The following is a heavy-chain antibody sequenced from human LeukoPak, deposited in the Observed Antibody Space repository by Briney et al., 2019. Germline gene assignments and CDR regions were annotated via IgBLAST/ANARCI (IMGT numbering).Heavy chain of an antibody. CDR3: AKDPMDERGFDY. CDR2: ISGSGGNT. CDR1: GFTFSSYA. D-gene: IGHD1-1*01. J-gene: IGHJ4*02. V-gene: IGHV3-23*01. Sequence: GGSLRLSCAVSGFTFSSYAMSWVRQAPGKGLEWVSSISGSGGNTFYADSVRGRFTISRDNSKKTLYLQMNSLRVEDTAVYYCAKDPMDERGFDYWGQGTLITVSA.